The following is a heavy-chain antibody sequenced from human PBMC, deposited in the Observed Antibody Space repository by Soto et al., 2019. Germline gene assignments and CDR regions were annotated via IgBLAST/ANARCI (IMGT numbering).Heavy chain of an antibody. D-gene: IGHD2-2*01. J-gene: IGHJ6*02. CDR2: ISYDGSNK. Sequence: PGGSLRLSCAASGFTFSSYGMHWVRQAPGKGLEWVAVISYDGSNKYYADSVKGRFTISRDNSKNTLYLQVNSLRAEDTAVYYCAKDGVYCSSTSCSPLYYYYYGMDVWGQGTTVTVSS. CDR1: GFTFSSYG. CDR3: AKDGVYCSSTSCSPLYYYYYGMDV. V-gene: IGHV3-30*18.